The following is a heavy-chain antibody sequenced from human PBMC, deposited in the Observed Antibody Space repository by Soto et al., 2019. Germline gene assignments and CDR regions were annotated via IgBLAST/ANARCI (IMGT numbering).Heavy chain of an antibody. Sequence: EPQLLESGGGLGHPGGSLRLSCAASGFTFSSYAMSWVRQAPGKGLEWVAAISGRGVSTYYADSVRGRSTISRDNSKKTVDLKMNSLRAEDTAVYYCAKFYCISTMCQAPAAKSTGGFDIWGQGTLVTVSS. CDR2: ISGRGVST. V-gene: IGHV3-23*01. D-gene: IGHD2-15*01. J-gene: IGHJ3*02. CDR3: AKFYCISTMCQAPAAKSTGGFDI. CDR1: GFTFSSYA.